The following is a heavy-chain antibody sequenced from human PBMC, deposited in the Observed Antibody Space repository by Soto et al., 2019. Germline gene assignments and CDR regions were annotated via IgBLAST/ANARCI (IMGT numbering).Heavy chain of an antibody. D-gene: IGHD3-22*01. CDR1: GGSISSGGYY. V-gene: IGHV4-31*03. CDR2: IYYSGST. J-gene: IGHJ4*02. Sequence: KPSETLSLTCTVSGGSISSGGYYWSWIRQHPGKGLEWIGYIYYSGSTYYNPSLKSRVTISVDTSKNQFSLKLSSVTAADTAVYYCARDRRYYDSSGYYYYFVSWGQGTLVTVPQ. CDR3: ARDRRYYDSSGYYYYFVS.